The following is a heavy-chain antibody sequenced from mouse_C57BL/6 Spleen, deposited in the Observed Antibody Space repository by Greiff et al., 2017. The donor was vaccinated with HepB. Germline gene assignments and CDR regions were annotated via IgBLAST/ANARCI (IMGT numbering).Heavy chain of an antibody. CDR1: GYAFSSSW. D-gene: IGHD6-1*01. Sequence: VQLQQSGPELVKPGASVKISCKASGYAFSSSWMNWVKQRPGKGLEWIGRIYPGDGDTNYNGKFKGKATLTADKSSSTAYMQLSSLTSEDSAVYFCARERAANCENYAMDYWGQGTSVTVSS. V-gene: IGHV1-82*01. CDR3: ARERAANCENYAMDY. CDR2: IYPGDGDT. J-gene: IGHJ4*01.